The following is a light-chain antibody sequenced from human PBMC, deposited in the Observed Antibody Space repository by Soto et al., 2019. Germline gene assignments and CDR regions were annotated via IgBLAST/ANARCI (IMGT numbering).Light chain of an antibody. CDR3: QQYGSSLLT. J-gene: IGKJ4*01. V-gene: IGKV3-20*01. CDR2: GAS. CDR1: QSVSSNY. Sequence: EIVLTQSPGTLSLSPGERATLSRRASQSVSSNYLAWYQQKPGQAPRLIIYGASSRATGIPDRFSGSGSGTDFTLTISRLEPEDFAVYYCQQYGSSLLTFGGGTKVEIK.